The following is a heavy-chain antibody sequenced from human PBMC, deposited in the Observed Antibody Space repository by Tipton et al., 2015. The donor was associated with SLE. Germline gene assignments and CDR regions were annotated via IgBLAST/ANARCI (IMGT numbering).Heavy chain of an antibody. J-gene: IGHJ4*02. CDR2: INHSGST. V-gene: IGHV4-34*01. Sequence: LRLSCAVYGGSFSGYYWSWIPQPPGKGLEWIGEINHSGSTNYNPSLKSRVTISVDTSKNQFSLKLSSVTAADTAVYYCASLRTEYYYGSRADYWGQGTLVTVSS. D-gene: IGHD3-10*01. CDR1: GGSFSGYY. CDR3: ASLRTEYYYGSRADY.